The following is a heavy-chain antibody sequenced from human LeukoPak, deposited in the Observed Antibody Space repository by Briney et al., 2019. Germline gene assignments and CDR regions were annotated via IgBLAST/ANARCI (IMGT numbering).Heavy chain of an antibody. CDR2: IYYSGST. J-gene: IGHJ3*02. D-gene: IGHD3-22*01. CDR3: ARGDYYDSSSYYRPDAFDI. V-gene: IGHV4-59*01. CDR1: GGSISSYY. Sequence: SETLSLTCTVSGGSISSYYWSWIRQPPGKGLEWIGYIYYSGSTNYNPSLKSRVTISVDTSKNQFSLKLSSVTAADTAVYYCARGDYYDSSSYYRPDAFDIWGQGTMVTVSS.